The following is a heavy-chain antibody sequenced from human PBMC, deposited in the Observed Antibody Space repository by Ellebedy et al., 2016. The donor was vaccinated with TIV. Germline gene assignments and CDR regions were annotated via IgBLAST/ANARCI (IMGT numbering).Heavy chain of an antibody. CDR2: INHSGST. J-gene: IGHJ5*02. Sequence: SETLSLTXAVYGGSFSGYYWSWIRQPPGKGLEWIGEINHSGSTNYNPSLKSRVTISVDTSKNQFSLKLSSVTAADTAVYYCARGFPIRHSSGWYRPWGQGTLVTVSS. V-gene: IGHV4-34*01. D-gene: IGHD6-19*01. CDR1: GGSFSGYY. CDR3: ARGFPIRHSSGWYRP.